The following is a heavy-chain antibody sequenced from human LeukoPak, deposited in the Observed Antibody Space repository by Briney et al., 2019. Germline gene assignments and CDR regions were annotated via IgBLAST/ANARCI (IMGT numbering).Heavy chain of an antibody. V-gene: IGHV3-48*01. CDR1: GFTFSSYS. CDR2: ISSSSSTI. J-gene: IGHJ6*03. Sequence: GGSLRLSCAASGFTFSSYSMNWVRQAPGKGLEWVSDISSSSSTIYYADSVKGRFTISRDNAKNSLYLQMNSLRAEDTAVYYCARVDYDSSGYYGTGYYYYMDVWGKGTTVTVSS. D-gene: IGHD3-22*01. CDR3: ARVDYDSSGYYGTGYYYYMDV.